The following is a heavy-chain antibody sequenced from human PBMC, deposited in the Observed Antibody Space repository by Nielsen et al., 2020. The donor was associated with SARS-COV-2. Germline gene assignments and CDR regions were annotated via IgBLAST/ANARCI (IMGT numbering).Heavy chain of an antibody. CDR3: ARTLPDVLRYFDKTMGRINPGYMDV. D-gene: IGHD3-9*01. J-gene: IGHJ6*03. Sequence: SETLSLTCAVSGGSISSGGYSWSWIRQPPGKGLEWIGYIYHSGSTYYNPSLKSRVTISVDRSKNQFSLKLSSVTAADTAVYYCARTLPDVLRYFDKTMGRINPGYMDVWGKGTTVTVSS. CDR1: GGSISSGGYS. V-gene: IGHV4-30-2*01. CDR2: IYHSGST.